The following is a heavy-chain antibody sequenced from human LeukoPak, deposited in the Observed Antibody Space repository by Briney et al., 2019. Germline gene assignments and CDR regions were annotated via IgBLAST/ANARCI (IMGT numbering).Heavy chain of an antibody. CDR3: ARDIVGYYYFDY. V-gene: IGHV1-18*01. Sequence: ASVKVSCKASGGTFSSYAISWVRQAPGQGLEWMGWISAYNGNTNYAQKLQGRVTMTTDTSTSTAYMELRSLRSDDTAVYYCARDIVGYYYFDYWGQGTLVTVSS. CDR1: GGTFSSYA. D-gene: IGHD1-26*01. CDR2: ISAYNGNT. J-gene: IGHJ4*02.